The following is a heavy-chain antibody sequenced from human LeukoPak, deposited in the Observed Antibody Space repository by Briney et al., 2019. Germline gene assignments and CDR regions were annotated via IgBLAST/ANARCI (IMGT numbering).Heavy chain of an antibody. D-gene: IGHD6-13*01. J-gene: IGHJ4*02. CDR2: ISSSSATI. CDR1: GFTFSTYN. Sequence: PGGSLRLSCAASGFTFSTYNMNWVRQAPGKGLEWVSYISSSSATIYNADSVKGRFTISRDNAKNSLYLQMDSLRDEDTAVYYRARVWSGQQLVLGDYWGQGALVTVSS. V-gene: IGHV3-48*02. CDR3: ARVWSGQQLVLGDY.